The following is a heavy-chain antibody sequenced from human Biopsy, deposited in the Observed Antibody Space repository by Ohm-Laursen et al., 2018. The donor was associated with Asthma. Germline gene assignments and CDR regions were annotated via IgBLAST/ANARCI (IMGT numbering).Heavy chain of an antibody. CDR2: IYHSGST. V-gene: IGHV4-30-2*01. CDR1: GGSISSSGYS. Sequence: TLSLTCAVSGGSISSSGYSWSWIRQPPGKGLERIGYIYHSGSTYYNPSLKSRVTISVDRSKNQFSLKLGSVTAADTAVYYCARVKDGYNFDYWGQGTLVTVSS. CDR3: ARVKDGYNFDY. J-gene: IGHJ4*02. D-gene: IGHD5-24*01.